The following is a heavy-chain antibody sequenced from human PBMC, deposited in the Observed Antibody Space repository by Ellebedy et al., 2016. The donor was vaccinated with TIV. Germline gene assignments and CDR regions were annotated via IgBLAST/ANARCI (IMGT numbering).Heavy chain of an antibody. V-gene: IGHV3-21*01. Sequence: GESLKISCEVSGFTFSHYVMNWVRQAPGKGLEWVSSISSGGSYIYYTDSVKGRFTISRDNAKDSLYLQMNSLRAEDTAVYYCVRDVSADGWGAYFDYWGQGTLVTVSS. CDR3: VRDVSADGWGAYFDY. CDR2: ISSGGSYI. D-gene: IGHD5-24*01. J-gene: IGHJ4*02. CDR1: GFTFSHYV.